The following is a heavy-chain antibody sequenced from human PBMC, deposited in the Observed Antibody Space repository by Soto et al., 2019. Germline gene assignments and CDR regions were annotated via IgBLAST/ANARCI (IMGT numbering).Heavy chain of an antibody. CDR1: GFTFSSYA. D-gene: IGHD3-16*01. CDR3: AKKPSIMITFGGVVYFDY. J-gene: IGHJ4*02. CDR2: ISGSGGST. V-gene: IGHV3-23*01. Sequence: GGSLRFSCSASGFTFSSYAMSWVRQAPGKGLEWVSAISGSGGSTYYADSVKGRFTISRDNSKNTLYLQMNSLRAEDTAVYYCAKKPSIMITFGGVVYFDYWGQGTLVTVSS.